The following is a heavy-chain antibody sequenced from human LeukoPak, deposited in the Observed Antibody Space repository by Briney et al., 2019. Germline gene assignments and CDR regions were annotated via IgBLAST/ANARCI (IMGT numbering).Heavy chain of an antibody. CDR3: AKVREDSGSYSSPWFDP. D-gene: IGHD3-10*01. CDR1: GFTFSSYA. V-gene: IGHV3-23*01. Sequence: GGSLRLSCAASGFTFSSYAMSWVRQAPGKGLEWVSAISGSGGSTYYADSVKGRFTISRDNSKNTLYLQMNSLRAEDTAVYYCAKVREDSGSYSSPWFDPWGQGTLVTVSS. J-gene: IGHJ5*02. CDR2: ISGSGGST.